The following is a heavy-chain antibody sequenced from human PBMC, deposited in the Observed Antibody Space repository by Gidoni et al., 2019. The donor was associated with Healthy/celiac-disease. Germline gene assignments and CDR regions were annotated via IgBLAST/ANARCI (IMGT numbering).Heavy chain of an antibody. Sequence: EVQLVESGGGLVKPGGSLRLSCAASGFTFSSYSMNWVRQDPGKGLEWVSSISSSSSYIYYADSVKGRFTISRDNGKNSLYLQMNSLRAEDTAVYYCARMATIWLGGIDYWGQGTLVTVSS. D-gene: IGHD5-12*01. CDR3: ARMATIWLGGIDY. J-gene: IGHJ4*02. CDR2: ISSSSSYI. CDR1: GFTFSSYS. V-gene: IGHV3-21*01.